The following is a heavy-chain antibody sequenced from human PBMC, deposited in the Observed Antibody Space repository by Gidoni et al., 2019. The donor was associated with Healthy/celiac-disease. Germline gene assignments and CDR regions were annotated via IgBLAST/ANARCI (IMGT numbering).Heavy chain of an antibody. CDR2: IWYDGSNK. CDR3: ARSTYCSSTSCWGPFDY. D-gene: IGHD2-2*01. Sequence: QVQLVESGGGVVQPGRSLRLSCSASGFTFSRYGMHWVRQAPGKGLEWVAVIWYDGSNKYYADSVKGRFTISRDNSKNTLYLQMNSLRAEDTAVYYCARSTYCSSTSCWGPFDYWGQGTLVTVSS. J-gene: IGHJ4*02. CDR1: GFTFSRYG. V-gene: IGHV3-33*01.